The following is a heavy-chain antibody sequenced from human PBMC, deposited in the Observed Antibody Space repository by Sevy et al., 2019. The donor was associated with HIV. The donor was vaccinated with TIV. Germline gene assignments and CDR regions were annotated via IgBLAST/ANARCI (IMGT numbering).Heavy chain of an antibody. Sequence: ASVKVSCKASGYTFTSYAMNWVRQAPGQGLEWMGWINTNTGNPTYSQGFTGRFVFSLDTSVSTAYLQISSLKAEDTAVYYCARENRYFDWSPMGPFDPWGQGTLVTVSA. V-gene: IGHV7-4-1*02. CDR3: ARENRYFDWSPMGPFDP. D-gene: IGHD3-9*01. CDR2: INTNTGNP. J-gene: IGHJ5*02. CDR1: GYTFTSYA.